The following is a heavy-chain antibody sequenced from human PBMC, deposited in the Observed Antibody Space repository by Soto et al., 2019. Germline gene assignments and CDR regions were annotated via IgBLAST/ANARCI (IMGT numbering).Heavy chain of an antibody. D-gene: IGHD3-10*01. J-gene: IGHJ5*02. CDR3: GGRTSLASVQLFVGEISNHNWFDP. Sequence: PSETLSLTCTVSGGSISSGGYYWSWIRQHPGKGLEWIGYIYYSGSTYYNPSLKSRVTISVDTSKNQFSLKLSSVTAADTAIYFCGGRTSLASVQLFVGEISNHNWFDPWSQGTLVTVSS. V-gene: IGHV4-31*03. CDR1: GGSISSGGYY. CDR2: IYYSGST.